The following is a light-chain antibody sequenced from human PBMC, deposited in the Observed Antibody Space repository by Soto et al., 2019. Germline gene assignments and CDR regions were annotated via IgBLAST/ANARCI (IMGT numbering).Light chain of an antibody. CDR3: QQRSNWPQLT. CDR2: GAS. CDR1: QSVSSN. J-gene: IGKJ4*01. Sequence: EIVMTQSPATLSVSKGERATLSCSASQSVSSNLAWYQQKPGQAPRLLIYGASTRATGIPARFSGSGSGTDFTLTISSLEPEDFAVYYCQQRSNWPQLTFGGGTIVDIK. V-gene: IGKV3-15*01.